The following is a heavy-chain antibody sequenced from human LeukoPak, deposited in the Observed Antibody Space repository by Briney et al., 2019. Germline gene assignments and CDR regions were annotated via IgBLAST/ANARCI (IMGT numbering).Heavy chain of an antibody. CDR2: MNPNSGNT. V-gene: IGHV1-8*01. D-gene: IGHD5-12*01. J-gene: IGHJ4*02. CDR3: ARGGRSNSGYDWRGGY. Sequence: ASVKVSCKASGYTFTSYDINWVRQATGQGLEWMGWMNPNSGNTGYAQKFQGRVTMTRNTSISTAYMELSSLRSEDTAVYYCARGGRSNSGYDWRGGYWGQGTLVTVSS. CDR1: GYTFTSYD.